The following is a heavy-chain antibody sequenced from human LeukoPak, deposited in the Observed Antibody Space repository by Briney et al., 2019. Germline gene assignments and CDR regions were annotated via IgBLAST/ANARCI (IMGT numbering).Heavy chain of an antibody. V-gene: IGHV3-74*01. D-gene: IGHD3-9*01. Sequence: GGSLRLSCAASGFTFSSYWVHWVRQAPGKGLVWVSRINSDGSSTSYADSVKGRFTISRDNAKNTLYLQMSSLRAEDTAVYYCARGDDILTAYYYYYGMDDWGKGTTVTVSS. CDR3: ARGDDILTAYYYYYGMDD. CDR2: INSDGSST. CDR1: GFTFSSYW. J-gene: IGHJ6*04.